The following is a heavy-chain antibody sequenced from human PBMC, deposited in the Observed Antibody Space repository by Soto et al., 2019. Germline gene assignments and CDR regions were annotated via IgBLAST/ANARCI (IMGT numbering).Heavy chain of an antibody. J-gene: IGHJ4*02. CDR1: GGSISSYY. CDR2: IYYSGST. Sequence: PSGTLSLTCTVSGGSISSYYWSWIPQPPGKGLEWIGYIYYSGSTNYNPSLKSRVTISVDTSKNQFSLKLSSVTAADTAVYYCAREIPGYSSGFLDYWGQGTLVTVS. D-gene: IGHD6-19*01. CDR3: AREIPGYSSGFLDY. V-gene: IGHV4-59*01.